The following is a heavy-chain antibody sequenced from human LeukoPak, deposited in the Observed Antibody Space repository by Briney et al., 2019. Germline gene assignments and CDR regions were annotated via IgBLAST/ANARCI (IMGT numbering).Heavy chain of an antibody. D-gene: IGHD1-26*01. CDR1: GGSISSYY. Sequence: SETLSLTCTVSGGSISSYYWSWIRQPPGKGLEWIGYIYYSGSTNYNPSLKSRVTISVDTSKNQFSLKLSSVTAADTAVYYCAGHVVGAIDYWGQGTLVTVSS. V-gene: IGHV4-59*08. CDR3: AGHVVGAIDY. J-gene: IGHJ4*02. CDR2: IYYSGST.